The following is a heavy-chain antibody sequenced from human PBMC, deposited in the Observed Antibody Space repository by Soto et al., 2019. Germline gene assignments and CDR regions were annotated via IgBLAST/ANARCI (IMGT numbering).Heavy chain of an antibody. J-gene: IGHJ4*02. V-gene: IGHV3-30-3*01. CDR1: GFTFSSYA. CDR2: ISYDGSNK. Sequence: GGSLRLSCAASGFTFSSYAMHWVRPAPGKGLEWVAVISYDGSNKYYADSVKGRFTISRDNSKNTLYLQMNSLRAEDTAVYYCAREGERGYSYGTVVDYGGEGTLVTVAS. CDR3: AREGERGYSYGTVVDY. D-gene: IGHD5-18*01.